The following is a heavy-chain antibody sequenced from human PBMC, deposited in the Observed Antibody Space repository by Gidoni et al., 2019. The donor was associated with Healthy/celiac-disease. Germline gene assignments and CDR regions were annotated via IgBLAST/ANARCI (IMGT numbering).Heavy chain of an antibody. CDR2: IIPIFCTA. CDR3: ERAQSDSSGFFP. CDR1: GGTASSYA. J-gene: IGHJ5*02. Sequence: QVQLVQSGAGVRKPGSSVTYCCTGSGGTASSYAIRWVRQAPGPGLEWMGGIIPIFCTANYAPKFQGRVTITADESTSTAYMELSRLRSEETAVYYCERAQSDSSGFFPWGQGPLVTFSS. V-gene: IGHV1-69*01. D-gene: IGHD3-22*01.